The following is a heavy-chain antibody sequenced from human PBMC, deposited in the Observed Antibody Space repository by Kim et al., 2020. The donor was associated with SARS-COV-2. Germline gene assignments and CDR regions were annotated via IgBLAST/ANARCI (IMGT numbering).Heavy chain of an antibody. J-gene: IGHJ4*02. D-gene: IGHD3-10*01. CDR2: IYYSGST. V-gene: IGHV4-31*03. CDR3: ARVTMVRGVITLDY. CDR1: GGSISSGGYY. Sequence: SETLSLTCTVSGGSISSGGYYWSWIRQHPGKGLEWIGYIYYSGSTYYNPSLKSRVTISVDTSKNQFSLKLSSVTAADTAVYYCARVTMVRGVITLDYWCQGTLVTVSS.